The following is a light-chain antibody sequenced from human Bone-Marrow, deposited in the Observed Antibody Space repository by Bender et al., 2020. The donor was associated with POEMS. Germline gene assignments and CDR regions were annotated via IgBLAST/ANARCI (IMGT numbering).Light chain of an antibody. V-gene: IGLV1-44*01. CDR1: SSKFGSYP. J-gene: IGLJ3*02. CDR3: ATWQDTLNGWV. Sequence: QSVLTQPPSASGTPGQRVTISCSGSSSKFGSYPVNWYQQLPGAAPKLVIFNNSQRPSGVPDRFSGSNSGTSASLAISGLLCEEEADFYCATWQDTLNGWVFGGGTK. CDR2: NNS.